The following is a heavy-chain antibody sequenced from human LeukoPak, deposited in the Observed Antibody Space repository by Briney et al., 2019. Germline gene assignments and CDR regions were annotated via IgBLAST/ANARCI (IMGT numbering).Heavy chain of an antibody. D-gene: IGHD5-24*01. Sequence: GGSLRLSCAASGFTFSSYWMSWVRQAPGKGLEWVANIKQDGSEKYYVDSVKGRFTISRDNAKNSLYLQVNSLRAEDTAVYYCARRDGYNWYYFDYWGQGTLVTVSS. V-gene: IGHV3-7*01. CDR2: IKQDGSEK. J-gene: IGHJ4*02. CDR3: ARRDGYNWYYFDY. CDR1: GFTFSSYW.